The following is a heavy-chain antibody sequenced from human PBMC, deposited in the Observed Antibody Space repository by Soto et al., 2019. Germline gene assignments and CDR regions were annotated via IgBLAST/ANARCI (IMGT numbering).Heavy chain of an antibody. CDR2: IYYSWST. J-gene: IGHJ4*02. CDR1: GGSISSYY. Sequence: PSETLSLTCTVSGGSISSYYLSWIRQPPGKGLEWIGYIYYSWSTNYNPSLKSRVTISVDTSKNQFSLKLSSVTAADTAVYYCARLGGSYAVPHFDYWGQGTLVTVSS. CDR3: ARLGGSYAVPHFDY. D-gene: IGHD1-26*01. V-gene: IGHV4-59*01.